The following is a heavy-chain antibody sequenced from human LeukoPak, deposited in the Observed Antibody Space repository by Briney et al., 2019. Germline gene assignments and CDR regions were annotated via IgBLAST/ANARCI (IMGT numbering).Heavy chain of an antibody. CDR1: GFTFSSYS. D-gene: IGHD1-26*01. V-gene: IGHV3-30*03. CDR2: ISYDGSNK. J-gene: IGHJ4*02. CDR3: AREVGATHDFDY. Sequence: GGSLRLSCAASGFTFSSYSMNWVRQAPGKGLEWVAVISYDGSNKYYADSVKGRFTISRDNSKNTLYLQMNSLRAEDTAVYYCAREVGATHDFDYWGQGTLVTVSS.